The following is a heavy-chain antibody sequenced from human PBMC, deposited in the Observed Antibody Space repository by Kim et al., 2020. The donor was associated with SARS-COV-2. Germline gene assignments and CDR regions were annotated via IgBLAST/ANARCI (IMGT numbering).Heavy chain of an antibody. D-gene: IGHD1-26*01. CDR1: GFTFSSYG. Sequence: GGSLRLSCAASGFTFSSYGMHWVRQAPGKGLEWVAVISYDGSNKYYADSVKGRFTISRDNSKNTLYLQMNSLRAEDTAVYYCARDKWELLHSLFDYWGQGTLVTVSS. V-gene: IGHV3-33*05. CDR2: ISYDGSNK. J-gene: IGHJ4*02. CDR3: ARDKWELLHSLFDY.